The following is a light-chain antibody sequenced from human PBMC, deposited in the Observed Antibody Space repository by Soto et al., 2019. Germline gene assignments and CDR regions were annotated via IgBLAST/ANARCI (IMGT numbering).Light chain of an antibody. CDR3: QQYNNWPIT. J-gene: IGKJ5*01. CDR1: QSVSSN. Sequence: EIVLTQSPATLSLSPGERATLSCRASQSVSSNLAWYQQKPGQAPRLLISGASTRATGIPARFSGSGSGTEFTLTISSLQSEDFAVYYCQQYNNWPITFGQGTRLENK. V-gene: IGKV3-15*01. CDR2: GAS.